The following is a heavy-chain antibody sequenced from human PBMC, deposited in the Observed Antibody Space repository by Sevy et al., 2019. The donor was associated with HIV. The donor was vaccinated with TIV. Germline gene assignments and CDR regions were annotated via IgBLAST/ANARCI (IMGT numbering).Heavy chain of an antibody. CDR2: ITISCGST. D-gene: IGHD3-10*01. J-gene: IGHJ4*02. Sequence: GGSLRLSCAASGFTFSTYAMTRVRQAPGKGLEWVSVITISCGSTYYADSVKGRFTISRDNSKNNLYLQMNSLRAEDTAVYYCAKDRVSGTYYTGDFDYWGQGTLVTVSS. V-gene: IGHV3-23*01. CDR3: AKDRVSGTYYTGDFDY. CDR1: GFTFSTYA.